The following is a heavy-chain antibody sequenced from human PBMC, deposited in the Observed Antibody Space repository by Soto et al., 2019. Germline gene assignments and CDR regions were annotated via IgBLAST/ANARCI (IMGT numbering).Heavy chain of an antibody. Sequence: ASVKVSCKASGYTFTSYGISWVRQAPGQGLEWMGWISAYNGNTNYAQKLQGRVTMTTDTSTSTAYMELRSLRSDDTAVYYSARDLDSSGYYRPTDYWGQGTLVTVSS. CDR2: ISAYNGNT. D-gene: IGHD3-22*01. V-gene: IGHV1-18*01. CDR3: ARDLDSSGYYRPTDY. J-gene: IGHJ4*02. CDR1: GYTFTSYG.